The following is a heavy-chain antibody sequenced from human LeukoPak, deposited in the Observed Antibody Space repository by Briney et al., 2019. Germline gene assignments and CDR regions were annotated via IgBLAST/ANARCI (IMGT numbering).Heavy chain of an antibody. Sequence: ASVKVSCKASGYTFTGYHIHWVRQAPGQGLEWMGRINPYSGDTSFAQKFQGRDTMTRDTSITTAYMDLSSLTPDDTAVYFCARDQGSLTRSWYTGYWGQGTQVTVSS. V-gene: IGHV1-2*06. CDR3: ARDQGSLTRSWYTGY. CDR1: GYTFTGYH. D-gene: IGHD6-13*01. CDR2: INPYSGDT. J-gene: IGHJ4*02.